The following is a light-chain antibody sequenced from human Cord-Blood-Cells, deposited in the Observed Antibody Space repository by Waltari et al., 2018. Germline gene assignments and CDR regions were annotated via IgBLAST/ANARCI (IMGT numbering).Light chain of an antibody. CDR3: MQALQTRWT. V-gene: IGKV2-28*01. Sequence: DILMTQSPLCLPVTPGETASISCRSSKSPLHSNGYNYLDWYLQKPGQSPQLLIYLGSNRASGVPDRFSGSGSGTDFTLKISRVEAEDVGVYYCMQALQTRWTFGQGTKVEIK. CDR2: LGS. CDR1: KSPLHSNGYNY. J-gene: IGKJ1*01.